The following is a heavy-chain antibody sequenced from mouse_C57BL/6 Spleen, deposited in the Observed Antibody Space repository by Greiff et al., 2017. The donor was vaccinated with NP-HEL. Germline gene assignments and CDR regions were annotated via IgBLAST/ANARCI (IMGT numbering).Heavy chain of an antibody. CDR3: AIPHYGPWYFGV. J-gene: IGHJ1*03. V-gene: IGHV1-22*01. Sequence: EVQLQQSGPELVKPGASVKMSCKASGYTFTDYNMHWVKQSHGKSLEWIGYINPNNGGTSYNQKFKGKATLTVNKSSSTAYMELRSLTSEDSAVYYCAIPHYGPWYFGVWGTGTTVTVSS. D-gene: IGHD1-2*01. CDR1: GYTFTDYN. CDR2: INPNNGGT.